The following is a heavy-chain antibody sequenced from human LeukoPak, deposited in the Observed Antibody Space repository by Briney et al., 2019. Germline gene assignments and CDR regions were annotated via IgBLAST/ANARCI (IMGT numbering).Heavy chain of an antibody. CDR2: IYTSGST. CDR3: ARMDGSGYYMEPKIDY. J-gene: IGHJ4*02. CDR1: GGSISSYY. Sequence: SETLSLTCTVSGGSISSYYWSWIRQPAGKGLEWIGRIYTSGSTNYNPSLKSRVTMSVDTSKNQFSLKLSSVTAADTAVYYCARMDGSGYYMEPKIDYWGQGTLVTVSS. D-gene: IGHD3-22*01. V-gene: IGHV4-4*07.